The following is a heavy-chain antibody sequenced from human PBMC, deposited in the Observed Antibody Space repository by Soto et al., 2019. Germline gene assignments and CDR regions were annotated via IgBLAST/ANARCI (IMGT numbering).Heavy chain of an antibody. CDR2: IYYSGST. Sequence: SGTLSLTCTVSGGSISSGGYYWSWIRQHPGKGLEWIGYIYYSGSTYYNPSLKSRVTISVDTSKNQFSLKLSSVTAADTAVYYCARGGSDSSSSAYYYYYMYVSGKGTTVTVSS. D-gene: IGHD6-6*01. J-gene: IGHJ6*03. V-gene: IGHV4-31*03. CDR1: GGSISSGGYY. CDR3: ARGGSDSSSSAYYYYYMYV.